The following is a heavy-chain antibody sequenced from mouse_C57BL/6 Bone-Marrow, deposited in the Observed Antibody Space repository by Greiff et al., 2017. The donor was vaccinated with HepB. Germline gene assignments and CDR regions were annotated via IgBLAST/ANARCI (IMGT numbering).Heavy chain of an antibody. D-gene: IGHD1-1*01. CDR1: GYTFTDYN. CDR3: ARRITTVPWYFDV. V-gene: IGHV1-18*01. J-gene: IGHJ1*03. Sequence: VQLQQSGPELVKPGASVKIPCKASGYTFTDYNMDWVKLSHGKSLEWIGDINPNNGGTIYNQKFKGKATLTVDKSSSTAYMELRSLTSEDTAVYYCARRITTVPWYFDVWGTGTTVTVSS. CDR2: INPNNGGT.